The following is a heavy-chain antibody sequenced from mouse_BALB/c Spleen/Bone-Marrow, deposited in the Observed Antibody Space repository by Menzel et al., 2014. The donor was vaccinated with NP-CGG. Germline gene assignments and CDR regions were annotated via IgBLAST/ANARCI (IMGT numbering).Heavy chain of an antibody. D-gene: IGHD2-1*01. Sequence: VQLQQSGPDLVKPRASVKISCKASGYSFTGYYMHWVKQSHGKSLEWIGRVNPNNGGTSYNQKFKGKAILTVDKSSSTAYMELRSLTSEDSAVYYCARGYGNYWYFDVWGAGTTVTVSS. J-gene: IGHJ1*01. CDR3: ARGYGNYWYFDV. V-gene: IGHV1-26*01. CDR2: VNPNNGGT. CDR1: GYSFTGYY.